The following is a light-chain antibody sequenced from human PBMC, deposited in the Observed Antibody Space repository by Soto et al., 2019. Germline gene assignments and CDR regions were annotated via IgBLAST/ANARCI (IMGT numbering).Light chain of an antibody. CDR2: GAS. V-gene: IGKV3-20*01. CDR3: QQYGSSPSLT. CDR1: QSVSSSY. Sequence: EIVLTQSPGTLSLSPGERATLSCRASQSVSSSYLAWYQQKPGQAPRLLIYGASSRATGIPDRFSGSGSGPDLTLTISRLEPEDFAVYYCQQYGSSPSLTFGGGTKVDIK. J-gene: IGKJ4*01.